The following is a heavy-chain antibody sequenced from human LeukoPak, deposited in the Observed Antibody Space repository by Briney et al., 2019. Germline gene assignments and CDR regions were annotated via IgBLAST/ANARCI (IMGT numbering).Heavy chain of an antibody. V-gene: IGHV3-23*01. CDR1: GFTFSSYD. D-gene: IGHD3-3*01. Sequence: PGGSLRLSCAASGFTFSSYDMSWVRQAPGKGLEWVSAISGSGGSTYYADSVKGRFTISRDNSKNTLYLQMNSLRAEDTAVYYCAGYYDFWSGYPVYWGQGTLVTVSS. J-gene: IGHJ4*02. CDR2: ISGSGGST. CDR3: AGYYDFWSGYPVY.